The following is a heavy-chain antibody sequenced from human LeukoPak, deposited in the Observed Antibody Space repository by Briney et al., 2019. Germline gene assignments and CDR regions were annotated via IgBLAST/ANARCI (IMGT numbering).Heavy chain of an antibody. CDR2: IQNSGTA. J-gene: IGHJ4*02. D-gene: IGHD4-23*01. CDR1: GGSISSYY. Sequence: PSETPSLTCTVSGGSISSYYWTWIRQPPGKGQEWIGFIQNSGTANYNPSLKSRVTISVDTSKNQFSLKLSSVTAADTAVYYCGRDLYGGNSIVDWGQGTLVTVSS. CDR3: GRDLYGGNSIVD. V-gene: IGHV4-59*01.